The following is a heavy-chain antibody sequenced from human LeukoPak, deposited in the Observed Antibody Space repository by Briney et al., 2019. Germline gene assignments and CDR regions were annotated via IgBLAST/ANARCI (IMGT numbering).Heavy chain of an antibody. J-gene: IGHJ3*02. CDR3: ARVMWAMIVVVMTNDAFDI. Sequence: ASVKVSCKASGYTFTSYGISWVRQAPGQGLEWMGWISAYNGNTDYAQKLQGRVTMTTDTSTSTAYMELRSLRSDDTAVYYCARVMWAMIVVVMTNDAFDIWGQGTMVTVSS. D-gene: IGHD3-22*01. CDR2: ISAYNGNT. V-gene: IGHV1-18*01. CDR1: GYTFTSYG.